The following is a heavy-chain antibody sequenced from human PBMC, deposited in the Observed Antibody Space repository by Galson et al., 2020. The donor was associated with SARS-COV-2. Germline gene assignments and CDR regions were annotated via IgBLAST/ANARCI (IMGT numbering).Heavy chain of an antibody. CDR2: ISDNGGST. V-gene: IGHV3-23*01. CDR3: AKDGYCSSTSCYPMDY. CDR1: GFTFSSYA. J-gene: IGHJ4*02. D-gene: IGHD2-2*03. Sequence: GGSLRLPCAASGFTFSSYAMSWVRQAPTKGLEWVSAISDNGGSTYYADSVKGRFTISRDNSKNTLYLQMNSLRAEDTAMYYCAKDGYCSSTSCYPMDYWGQGTLVTVSS.